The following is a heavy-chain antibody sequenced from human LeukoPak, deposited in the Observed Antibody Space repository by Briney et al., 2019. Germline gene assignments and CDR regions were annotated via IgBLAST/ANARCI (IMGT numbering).Heavy chain of an antibody. CDR3: AKDRKGGWPTYYFDY. J-gene: IGHJ4*02. V-gene: IGHV3-74*01. D-gene: IGHD6-19*01. CDR2: INPDGSTT. CDR1: GFTFSNYW. Sequence: GGSLRLSCAASGFTFSNYWMHWVRQDPGKGLVWVSFINPDGSTTNYADSVKGRFTISRDNSKNTLYPQMNSLRAEDTAVYYCAKDRKGGWPTYYFDYWGQGTLVTVSS.